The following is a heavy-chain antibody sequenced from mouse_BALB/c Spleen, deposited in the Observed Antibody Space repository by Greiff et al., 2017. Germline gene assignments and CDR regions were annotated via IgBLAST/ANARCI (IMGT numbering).Heavy chain of an antibody. CDR2: IYPGNSDT. Sequence: VQLKQSGTVLARPGASVKMSCKASGYSFTSYWMHWVKQRPGQGLEWIGAIYPGNSDTSYNQKFKGKAKLTAVTSASTAYMELSSLTNEDSAVYYCTRGDYYRYDENAMDYWGQGTSVTVSS. V-gene: IGHV1-5*01. CDR1: GYSFTSYW. J-gene: IGHJ4*01. CDR3: TRGDYYRYDENAMDY. D-gene: IGHD2-14*01.